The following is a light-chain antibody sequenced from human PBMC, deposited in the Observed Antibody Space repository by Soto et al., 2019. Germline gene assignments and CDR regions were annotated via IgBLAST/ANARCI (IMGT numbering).Light chain of an antibody. J-gene: IGKJ1*01. V-gene: IGKV1-27*01. CDR3: EHYFGAPWA. CDR2: GAS. CDR1: QTISSW. Sequence: DIQMTQSPSTLSGSVGDRVTITCRASQTISSWLAWYQQKSGRVPQLLIYGASTLHSGVPSRFSGSGSGIDFTLTISSLQPEDVATYFCEHYFGAPWAFGQGTKVDIK.